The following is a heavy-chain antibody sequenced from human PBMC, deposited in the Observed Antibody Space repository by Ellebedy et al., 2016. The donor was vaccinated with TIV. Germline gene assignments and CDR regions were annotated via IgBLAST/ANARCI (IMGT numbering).Heavy chain of an antibody. CDR1: GDTFNSYA. J-gene: IGHJ6*02. V-gene: IGHV1-69*13. CDR2: IIPIFGTA. D-gene: IGHD4-11*01. CDR3: ASGRTTISTWHYYGLDV. Sequence: AASVTVSCKASGDTFNSYAISRVRQAPRQGLEWMGGIIPIFGTANYAQKFQGRVTITADESTSTAYMELSSLRSEDTAVYYCASGRTTISTWHYYGLDVWGQGTTVTVSS.